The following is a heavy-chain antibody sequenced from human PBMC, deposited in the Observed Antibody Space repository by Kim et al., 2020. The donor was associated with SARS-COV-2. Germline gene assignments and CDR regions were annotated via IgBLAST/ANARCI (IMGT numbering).Heavy chain of an antibody. CDR2: IYSGCDST. V-gene: IGHV3-53*01. D-gene: IGHD1-20*01. CDR3: ATAGISGTSASHY. J-gene: IGHJ4*02. CDR1: GFTVSSNY. Sequence: GGSLRLSCAASGFTVSSNYMIWVRQAPGKGLEWVSVIYSGCDSTYYADSVKGRFTISRDNSKNTLYLQMNSLRAEDTAVYYCATAGISGTSASHYWGRGTLVTVSS.